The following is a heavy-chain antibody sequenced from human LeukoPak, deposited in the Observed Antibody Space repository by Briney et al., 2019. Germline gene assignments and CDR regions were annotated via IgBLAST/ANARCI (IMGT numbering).Heavy chain of an antibody. CDR3: GINNYDSRGYSSFDY. CDR1: GGSFSGYY. V-gene: IGHV4-34*01. D-gene: IGHD3-22*01. CDR2: INHSGST. Sequence: PSETLSLTCAVYGGSFSGYYWSWIRQPPGKGLEWIGEINHSGSTNYNPSLKSRVTISVDTSKNQFSLKLSSVTAADTAVYYCGINNYDSRGYSSFDYWGQGTLVTVSS. J-gene: IGHJ4*02.